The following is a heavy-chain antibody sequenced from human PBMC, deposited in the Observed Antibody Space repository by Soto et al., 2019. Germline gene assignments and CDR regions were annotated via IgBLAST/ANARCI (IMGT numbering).Heavy chain of an antibody. Sequence: PGGSLRLSCAASGFTFSSYGMHWVRQAPGKGLEWVAVISYDGSNKYYADSVKGRFTISRDNSKNTLYLQMNSLRSEDTAVYYCARVPWNYLDAFDIWGQGTMVTVSS. D-gene: IGHD1-7*01. CDR1: GFTFSSYG. CDR3: ARVPWNYLDAFDI. CDR2: ISYDGSNK. V-gene: IGHV3-30*03. J-gene: IGHJ3*02.